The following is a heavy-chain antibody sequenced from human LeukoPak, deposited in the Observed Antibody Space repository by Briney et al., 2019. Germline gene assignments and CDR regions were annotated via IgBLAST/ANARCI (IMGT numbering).Heavy chain of an antibody. V-gene: IGHV3-23*01. CDR1: GFTFSSYW. Sequence: PGGSLRLSCAASGFTFSSYWMSWVRQAPGKGLEWVSAISGSGGSTYYADSVKGRFTISRDNSKNTLYLQMNSLRAEDTAVYYCAKGGAEGYSYGPPYYYYMDVWGKGTTVTVSS. J-gene: IGHJ6*03. CDR3: AKGGAEGYSYGPPYYYYMDV. CDR2: ISGSGGST. D-gene: IGHD5-18*01.